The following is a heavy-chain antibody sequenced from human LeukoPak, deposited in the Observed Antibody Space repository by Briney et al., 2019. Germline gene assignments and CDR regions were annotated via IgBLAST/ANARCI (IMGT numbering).Heavy chain of an antibody. CDR2: ISNNGGYT. CDR3: GKNRYSGSLSPFDI. J-gene: IGHJ3*02. D-gene: IGHD1-26*01. Sequence: PGGSLRLSCAASGFTFSSSAVSWVRQAPGKGLEWVSAISNNGGYTYYADSVQGRFTISRDNSKSTLCLQMNSLRAEDTAVYYCGKNRYSGSLSPFDIWGQGTMVTVSS. V-gene: IGHV3-23*01. CDR1: GFTFSSSA.